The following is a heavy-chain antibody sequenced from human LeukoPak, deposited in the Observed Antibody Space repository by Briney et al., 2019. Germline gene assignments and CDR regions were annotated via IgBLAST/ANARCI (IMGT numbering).Heavy chain of an antibody. V-gene: IGHV5-51*01. D-gene: IGHD1-1*01. CDR2: IYPADSQT. CDR1: GYSFSNYL. CDR3: ARPASPGTATWFAP. Sequence: GESLKISCKGSGYSFSNYLIGGVRQMPGKGLEWMGSIYPADSQTRYSPSFRGQVTISADKSINPAYLQWSSLKTSDPAMYYCARPASPGTATWFAPWGQGTLVTVSS. J-gene: IGHJ5*02.